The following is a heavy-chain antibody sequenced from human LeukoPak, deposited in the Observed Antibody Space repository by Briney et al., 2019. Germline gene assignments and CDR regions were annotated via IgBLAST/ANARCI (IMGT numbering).Heavy chain of an antibody. CDR3: ASYAYTPVVGFLEGFRDDP. J-gene: IGHJ5*02. V-gene: IGHV4-39*01. D-gene: IGHD3-3*01. Sequence: PSETLSLTCAVSGGSISSCSYYWVWHRQPPGKVLEWIGNIYCSSSTYPNPSLKSLVTISVDTNNNQFSLKLSAIPAADTAFYCSASYAYTPVVGFLEGFRDDPWGQGPLATVSS. CDR1: GGSISSCSYY. CDR2: IYCSSST.